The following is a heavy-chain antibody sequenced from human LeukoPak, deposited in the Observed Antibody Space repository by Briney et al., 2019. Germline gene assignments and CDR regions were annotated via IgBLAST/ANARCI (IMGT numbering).Heavy chain of an antibody. CDR3: AKARGSYGSNFFDY. CDR1: GFTFSSYA. D-gene: IGHD3-16*01. J-gene: IGHJ4*02. V-gene: IGHV3-23*01. CDR2: ISGNGGST. Sequence: GGSLRLSCAASGFTFSSYALSWVRQAPGKGLEWVSAISGNGGSTYYADSAEGRFTISRDNSKNTLYLQMNSLRAEDTAVYYCAKARGSYGSNFFDYWGQGTLVTVSS.